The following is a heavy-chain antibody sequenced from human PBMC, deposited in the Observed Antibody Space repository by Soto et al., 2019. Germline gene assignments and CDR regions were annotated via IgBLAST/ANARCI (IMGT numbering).Heavy chain of an antibody. J-gene: IGHJ4*01. D-gene: IGHD1-1*01. V-gene: IGHV3-53*01. CDR1: GFTVSSNY. Sequence: GGSLRLSCAASGFTVSSNYMSWVRQAPGKGLEWVSVIYGGGDTYYADSVKGRFTISRDTFKNTLYLQMNSLRVEDTAVYYCARDFRLAGYRYIGSYYYNYWGRGTLVTVS. CDR3: ARDFRLAGYRYIGSYYYNY. CDR2: IYGGGDT.